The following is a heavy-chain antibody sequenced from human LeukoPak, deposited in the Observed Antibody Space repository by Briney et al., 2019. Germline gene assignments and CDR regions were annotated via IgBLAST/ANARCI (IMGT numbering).Heavy chain of an antibody. Sequence: SETLSLTCTVSGGSISSYYWSWIRQPPGKGLEWIGYIYYSGSTHYNPSLKSRVTISVDTSKNQFSLKLSSVTAADTAVYYCATFSSSTLYYYGMDVWGQGTTVTVSS. J-gene: IGHJ6*02. CDR3: ATFSSSTLYYYGMDV. CDR2: IYYSGST. D-gene: IGHD6-6*01. V-gene: IGHV4-59*01. CDR1: GGSISSYY.